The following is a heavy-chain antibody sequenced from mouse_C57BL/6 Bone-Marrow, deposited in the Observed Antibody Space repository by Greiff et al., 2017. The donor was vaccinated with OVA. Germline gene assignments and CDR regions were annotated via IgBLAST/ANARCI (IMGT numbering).Heavy chain of an antibody. CDR1: GFTFSSYT. V-gene: IGHV5-9*01. CDR2: ISGGGGNT. Sequence: EVMLVESGGGLVKPGGSLKLSCAASGFTFSSYTMSWVRQTPEKRLEWVATISGGGGNTYYPDSVKGRFTISRDNAKNTLYLQMSSLRSEDTALYYCARNEWDGGNWYFDVWGTGTTVTVSS. CDR3: ARNEWDGGNWYFDV. D-gene: IGHD4-1*01. J-gene: IGHJ1*03.